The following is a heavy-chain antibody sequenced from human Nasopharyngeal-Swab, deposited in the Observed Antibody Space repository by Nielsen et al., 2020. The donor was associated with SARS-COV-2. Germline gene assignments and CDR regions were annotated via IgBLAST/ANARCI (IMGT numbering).Heavy chain of an antibody. CDR2: INPNSGGT. CDR3: ARANLYSSGWYIPDY. Sequence: ASVKVSCKASGYTFTGYYMHWVRQAPGQGLEWMGRINPNSGGTNHAQKFQGRVTMTRDTSISTAYMELSRLRSDDTAVYYCARANLYSSGWYIPDYWGQGTLVTVSS. D-gene: IGHD6-19*01. J-gene: IGHJ4*02. V-gene: IGHV1-2*06. CDR1: GYTFTGYY.